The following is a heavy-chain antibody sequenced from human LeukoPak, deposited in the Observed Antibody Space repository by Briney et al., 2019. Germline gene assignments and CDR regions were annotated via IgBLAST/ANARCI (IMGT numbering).Heavy chain of an antibody. CDR3: AKAPSYDFWSHYYYMDV. D-gene: IGHD3-3*01. CDR1: GFTFSSYA. J-gene: IGHJ6*03. CDR2: ISGSGGST. Sequence: GGSLRLSCAASGFTFSSYAMSWVRQAPGKGLEWVSAISGSGGSTYYADSVKGRFTISRDNSKNTLYLQMNSLRAEDTAVYYCAKAPSYDFWSHYYYMDVWGKGTTVTVSS. V-gene: IGHV3-23*01.